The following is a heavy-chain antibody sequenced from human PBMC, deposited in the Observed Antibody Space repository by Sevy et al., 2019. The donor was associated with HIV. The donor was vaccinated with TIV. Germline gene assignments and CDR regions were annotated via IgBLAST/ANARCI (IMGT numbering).Heavy chain of an antibody. V-gene: IGHV3-23*01. Sequence: GGSLRLSCAASGFTFSSYAMSWVRQAPGKGLEWVSAISGSGGSTYYADSVKGRFTICRDNSKNTLYLKMNSLRAEDRAVYYCAKDGTPSGYSSGWRTRDNWFDPWGQGTLVTVSS. CDR1: GFTFSSYA. CDR3: AKDGTPSGYSSGWRTRDNWFDP. CDR2: ISGSGGST. D-gene: IGHD6-19*01. J-gene: IGHJ5*02.